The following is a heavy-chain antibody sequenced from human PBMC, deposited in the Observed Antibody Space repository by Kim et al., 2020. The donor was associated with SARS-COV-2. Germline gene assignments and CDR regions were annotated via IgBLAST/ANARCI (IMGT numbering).Heavy chain of an antibody. CDR1: GGSTSSSSHY. V-gene: IGHV4-39*06. D-gene: IGHD1-7*01. J-gene: IGHJ4*02. Sequence: SETLSLTCTVSGGSTSSSSHYWGWIRQLPPGKGLEWIGSNYFGGTSYYNPSLKSRVTISVDTSKNQFLLKMHSVTAADTAVYYCARGSRGNYWLDYWGQGTLVTVSS. CDR3: ARGSRGNYWLDY. CDR2: NYFGGTS.